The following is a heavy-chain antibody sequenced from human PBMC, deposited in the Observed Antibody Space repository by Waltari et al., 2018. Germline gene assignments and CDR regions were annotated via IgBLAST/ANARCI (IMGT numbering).Heavy chain of an antibody. Sequence: EVQLVESGGGLVKPGGSLRLSCAASGFPFSSYRLHWVRQAPGKGLEWVSSISSSSSYIYYADSVKGRFTISRDNAKNSLYLQMNSLRAEDTAGYYCQAAPHRYNWFDPWGQGTLVTVSS. J-gene: IGHJ5*02. CDR2: ISSSSSYI. CDR1: GFPFSSYR. D-gene: IGHD6-6*01. V-gene: IGHV3-21*01. CDR3: QAAPHRYNWFDP.